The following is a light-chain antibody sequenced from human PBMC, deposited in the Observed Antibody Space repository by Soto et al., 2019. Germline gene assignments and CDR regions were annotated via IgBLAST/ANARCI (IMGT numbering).Light chain of an antibody. CDR2: KAS. CDR1: QSISSW. J-gene: IGKJ4*01. CDR3: QHYNSYPLT. V-gene: IGKV1-5*03. Sequence: DIQMTQSPSTLSASVGERVTITCRASQSISSWLAWYQQKPGKAPKVLIYKASSLERGVPARFSGSGSGTEFTLTISSLQPDDSATYYCQHYNSYPLTFGGGTKVEI.